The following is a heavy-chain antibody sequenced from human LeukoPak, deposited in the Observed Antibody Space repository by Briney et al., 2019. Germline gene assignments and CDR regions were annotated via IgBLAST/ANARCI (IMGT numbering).Heavy chain of an antibody. CDR1: GFTLNNYG. J-gene: IGHJ4*02. V-gene: IGHV3-33*05. D-gene: IGHD5-18*01. Sequence: GGSLRLSCAASGFTLNNYGMHWVRPAPGKGLEWVAAISYDGSDKYYADSVRGRFTISRDSSKNTLYLQMNSLRADDTAVYYCATGRPRDTVLVPVPTFDYWGQGTLVTVSS. CDR3: ATGRPRDTVLVPVPTFDY. CDR2: ISYDGSDK.